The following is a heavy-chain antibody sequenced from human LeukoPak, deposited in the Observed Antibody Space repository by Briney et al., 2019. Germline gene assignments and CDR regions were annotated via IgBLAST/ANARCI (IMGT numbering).Heavy chain of an antibody. Sequence: ASVKVSCKASGGTFSSYAISWVRQAPGQGLEWMGGIIPIFGTANYAQKFQGRVTITADESTSTAYMELSSLRSEDTAVYYCARDLVSSSRAAFDIWGQGTMVTVSS. CDR1: GGTFSSYA. D-gene: IGHD6-6*01. CDR3: ARDLVSSSRAAFDI. V-gene: IGHV1-69*13. CDR2: IIPIFGTA. J-gene: IGHJ3*02.